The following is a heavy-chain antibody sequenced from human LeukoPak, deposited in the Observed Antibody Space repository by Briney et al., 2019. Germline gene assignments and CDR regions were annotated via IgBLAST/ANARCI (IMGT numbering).Heavy chain of an antibody. CDR2: IIPIFGTA. V-gene: IGHV1-69*05. CDR1: GGTFSSYA. CDR3: ARGVYSSSSIWFDP. Sequence: EASVKVSCKASGGTFSSYAISWVRQAPGQGLEWIGGIIPIFGTANYAQKFQGRVTITTDESTSTAYMELSSLRSEDTAVYYCARGVYSSSSIWFDPWGQGTLVTVSS. J-gene: IGHJ5*02. D-gene: IGHD6-6*01.